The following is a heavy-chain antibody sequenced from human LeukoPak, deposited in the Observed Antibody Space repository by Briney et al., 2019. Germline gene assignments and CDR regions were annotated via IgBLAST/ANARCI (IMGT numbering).Heavy chain of an antibody. V-gene: IGHV3-23*01. Sequence: GGSLRLSCAASGFTFSSFAMTWVRQAPGEGLEWVSTINDRGTATFYGDSVKGRFTISRDNSKNTLYLQMNSLRAEDTAVYYCAKDLAGSGSYSFDYWGQGTLVTVSS. D-gene: IGHD1-26*01. CDR1: GFTFSSFA. CDR2: INDRGTAT. CDR3: AKDLAGSGSYSFDY. J-gene: IGHJ4*02.